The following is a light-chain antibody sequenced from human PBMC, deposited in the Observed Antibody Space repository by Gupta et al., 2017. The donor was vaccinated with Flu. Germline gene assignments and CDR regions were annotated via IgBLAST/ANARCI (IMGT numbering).Light chain of an antibody. CDR1: QNIIKY. J-gene: IGKJ4*02. CDR2: AAS. Sequence: DIQMTQSPSSLSASVGDRVSITCRASQNIIKYLNWYQQKPGKAPQLLMYAASGVKSAVPSRFSGSGTGLALTLSILRRQPEAIANYYSYQSYTTRRTFGEGTKVEIK. V-gene: IGKV1-39*01. CDR3: YQSYTTRRT.